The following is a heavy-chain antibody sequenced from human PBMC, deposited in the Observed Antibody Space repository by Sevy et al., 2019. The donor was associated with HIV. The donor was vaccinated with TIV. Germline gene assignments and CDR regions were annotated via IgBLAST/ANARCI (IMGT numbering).Heavy chain of an antibody. CDR1: GFTFSTYD. D-gene: IGHD5-12*01. V-gene: IGHV3-48*01. CDR3: AREGGYTDQGMDV. CDR2: ISSSSSNI. Sequence: GGSLRLSCAASGFTFSTYDMNWVRQAPGKGVEWFSYISSSSSNIYYADSVKGRFTISRDNAKNSLFVQMHSLRAEDTAVYYCAREGGYTDQGMDVWGQGTTVTVSS. J-gene: IGHJ6*02.